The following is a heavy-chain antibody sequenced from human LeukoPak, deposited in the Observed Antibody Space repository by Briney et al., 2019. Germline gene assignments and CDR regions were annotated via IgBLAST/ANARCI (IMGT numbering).Heavy chain of an antibody. CDR3: ARGPRITMVRGVIIDSDPLGCYDY. CDR1: GGSISSYY. Sequence: SETLSLTCTVSGGSISSYYWSWIRQPPGKGLERIGYIYYSGSTNYNPSLKSRVTISVDTSKNQFSLKLSSVTAADTAVYYCARGPRITMVRGVIIDSDPLGCYDYWGQGTLVTVSS. D-gene: IGHD3-10*01. J-gene: IGHJ4*02. V-gene: IGHV4-59*01. CDR2: IYYSGST.